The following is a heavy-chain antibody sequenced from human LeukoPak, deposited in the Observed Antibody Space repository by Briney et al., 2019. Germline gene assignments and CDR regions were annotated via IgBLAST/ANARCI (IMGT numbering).Heavy chain of an antibody. CDR3: ARGGCSSTSCYKPNWFDP. V-gene: IGHV4-59*12. Sequence: SETLSLTCTVSGGSISSYYWSWIRQPPGKGLEWIGHIYYSGSTYYNPSLKSRVTISVDTSKNQFSLKLSSVTAADTAVYYCARGGCSSTSCYKPNWFDPWGQGTLVTVSS. J-gene: IGHJ5*02. D-gene: IGHD2-2*02. CDR1: GGSISSYY. CDR2: IYYSGST.